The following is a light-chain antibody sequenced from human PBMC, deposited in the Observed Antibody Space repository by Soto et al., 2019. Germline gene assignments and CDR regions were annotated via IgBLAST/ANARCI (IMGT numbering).Light chain of an antibody. CDR1: QSISSW. CDR3: QQYNSYSPSWT. CDR2: KAS. V-gene: IGKV1-5*03. Sequence: DIQMTQSPSTLSASVGDRVTITCRASQSISSWLAWYQQKPGKAPKLLINKASSLESGVPSTFSGSGSGTEFTLTISSLQPDDFEAYYCQQYNSYSPSWTFGQGTKVEIK. J-gene: IGKJ1*01.